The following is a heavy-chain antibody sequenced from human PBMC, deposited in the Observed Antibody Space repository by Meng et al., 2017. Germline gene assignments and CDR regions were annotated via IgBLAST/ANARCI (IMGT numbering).Heavy chain of an antibody. CDR3: ARDPYSGSYYERVRAFDI. Sequence: ASVNVSCKASGYTFTSYGISWVRQAPGQGLEWMGWISAYNGNTNYAQKLQGRVTMTTDTSTSTAYMELRSLRSDDTDVYYCARDPYSGSYYERVRAFDIWGQGTMVTVSS. CDR2: ISAYNGNT. V-gene: IGHV1-18*01. CDR1: GYTFTSYG. D-gene: IGHD1-26*01. J-gene: IGHJ3*02.